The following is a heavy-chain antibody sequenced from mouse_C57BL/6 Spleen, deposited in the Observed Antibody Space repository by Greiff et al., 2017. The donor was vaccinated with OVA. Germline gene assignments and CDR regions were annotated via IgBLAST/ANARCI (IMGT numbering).Heavy chain of an antibody. CDR1: GYTFTSYW. V-gene: IGHV1-61*01. CDR3: ARVDGYSHAMDY. Sequence: QVQLQQPGAELVRPGSSVKLSCKASGYTFTSYWMDWVKQRPGQGLEWIGNIYPSDSETHYNQKFKDKATLTVDKSSSTAYMQLSSLTSEDSAVYYCARVDGYSHAMDYWGQGTSVTVSS. J-gene: IGHJ4*01. CDR2: IYPSDSET. D-gene: IGHD2-3*01.